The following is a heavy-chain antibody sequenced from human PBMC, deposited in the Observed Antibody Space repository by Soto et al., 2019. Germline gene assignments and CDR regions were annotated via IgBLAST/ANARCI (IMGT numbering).Heavy chain of an antibody. Sequence: SETLSLTCTVSGVSVSSGDYYWILIRQPPGKGLEWIGYIYYSGSTYYNPSLKSRVTISVDTSKNQFSLKMSSVTAADTAVYYCSSGAYYYDSSGYYHYWGQGPGVTV. V-gene: IGHV4-30-4*01. CDR1: GVSVSSGDYY. D-gene: IGHD3-22*01. CDR3: SSGAYYYDSSGYYHY. CDR2: IYYSGST. J-gene: IGHJ4*02.